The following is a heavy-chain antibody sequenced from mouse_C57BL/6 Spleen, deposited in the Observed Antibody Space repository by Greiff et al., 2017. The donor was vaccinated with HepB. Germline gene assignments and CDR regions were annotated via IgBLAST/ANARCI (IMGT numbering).Heavy chain of an antibody. Sequence: QVQLQQSGPELVKPGASVKISCKASGYSFTSYYIHWVKQRPGQGLEWIGWIYPGSGNTKYNEKFKGKATLTADTSSSTAYMQLSSLTSEDSAVYYCARALYRTAMDYWGQGTSVTVSS. V-gene: IGHV1-66*01. CDR3: ARALYRTAMDY. J-gene: IGHJ4*01. CDR2: IYPGSGNT. D-gene: IGHD2-1*01. CDR1: GYSFTSYY.